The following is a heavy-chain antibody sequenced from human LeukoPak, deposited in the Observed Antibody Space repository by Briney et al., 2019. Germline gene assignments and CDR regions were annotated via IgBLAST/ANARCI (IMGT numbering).Heavy chain of an antibody. D-gene: IGHD4-17*01. V-gene: IGHV4-59*01. CDR2: VYYSGST. Sequence: SETLSFTCTVSGGSISSYYWGWIRQPPGKGLEWIGCVYYSGSTNYSPSLSSRVTISVDRSKNQFSLSLSSVTAADTAVYYCVRDYGDYGGWFDPWGQGTLVTVSS. CDR1: GGSISSYY. J-gene: IGHJ5*02. CDR3: VRDYGDYGGWFDP.